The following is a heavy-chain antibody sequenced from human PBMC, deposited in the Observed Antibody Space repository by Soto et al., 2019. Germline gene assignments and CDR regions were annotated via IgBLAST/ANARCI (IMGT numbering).Heavy chain of an antibody. CDR3: AKPLHVY. CDR2: LSGSGVNA. V-gene: IGHV3-23*01. Sequence: GGSLRLSCAASGFTFSSYAMTWVRQAPGKGLEYVSTLSGSGVNAYYADSVKGRFTISRDNSKNTLYLQMNSLRVEDTAIYYCAKPLHVYWGQGTQVTVS. J-gene: IGHJ4*02. CDR1: GFTFSSYA.